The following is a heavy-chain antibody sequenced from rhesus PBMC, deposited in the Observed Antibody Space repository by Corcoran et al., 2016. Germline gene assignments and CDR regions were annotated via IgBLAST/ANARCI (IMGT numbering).Heavy chain of an antibody. CDR3: ARQGNSGFDN. Sequence: QVQLQESGPGLVKPSETLSLTCTVSGHSISSGYYWGGIRQPPGKGLEYIGYIIGTSGNTYNHPSLKSRVTISKDTSKNQFSLKLSSVTAADTAVYYCARQGNSGFDNWGQGVLVTVSS. J-gene: IGHJ4*01. CDR2: IIGTSGNT. D-gene: IGHD1-44*01. V-gene: IGHV4-99*01. CDR1: GHSISSGYY.